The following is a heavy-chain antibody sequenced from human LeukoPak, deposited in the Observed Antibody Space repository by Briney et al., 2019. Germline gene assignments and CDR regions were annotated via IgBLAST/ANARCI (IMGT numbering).Heavy chain of an antibody. Sequence: GGSLRLSCAASGFTFSSYGMHWVRQAPGKGLEWVAVISYDGSNKYYADSVKGRFTISRDNSKNTLYLQMNSLRAEDTAVYYCAKGLAARSYYYYGMGVWGQGTTVTVSS. V-gene: IGHV3-30*18. D-gene: IGHD6-6*01. CDR3: AKGLAARSYYYYGMGV. CDR2: ISYDGSNK. J-gene: IGHJ6*02. CDR1: GFTFSSYG.